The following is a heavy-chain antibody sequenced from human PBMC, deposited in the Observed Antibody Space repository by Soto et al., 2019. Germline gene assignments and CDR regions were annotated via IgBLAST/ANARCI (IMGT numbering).Heavy chain of an antibody. CDR1: GGTFSSYA. Sequence: QVQLVQSGAEVKKPGSSVKVSCKASGGTFSSYAISWVRQAPGQGLEWMGGIIPIFGTANYAQKFQSRVTTTADESTSTAYMELSSVRAEDTAVYYCAPGGYGYVSFDYWGQGTLVTVSS. D-gene: IGHD5-18*01. CDR3: APGGYGYVSFDY. V-gene: IGHV1-69*12. CDR2: IIPIFGTA. J-gene: IGHJ4*02.